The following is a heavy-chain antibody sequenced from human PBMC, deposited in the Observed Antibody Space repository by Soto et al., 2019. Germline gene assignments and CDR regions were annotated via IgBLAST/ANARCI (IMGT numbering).Heavy chain of an antibody. CDR1: GYSFTSDG. V-gene: IGHV1-18*01. J-gene: IGHJ6*04. CDR2: ISAYNGNT. D-gene: IGHD3-10*02. CDR3: ARYNVFGESDG. Sequence: VQLVQSGAEVKKPVASVKVSCKASGYSFTSDGISWVRQAPGQGLEWMGWISAYNGNTNYAQKLQCRVTMTTDTSTSTAYREMRSQRSDDTAVYYCARYNVFGESDGWGKGTTVTVSS.